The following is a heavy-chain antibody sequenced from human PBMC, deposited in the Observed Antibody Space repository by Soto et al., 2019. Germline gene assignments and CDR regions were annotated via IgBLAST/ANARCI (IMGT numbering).Heavy chain of an antibody. CDR3: AKRYDFWSGRWYGLGV. CDR2: IYHIGST. D-gene: IGHD3-3*01. Sequence: QVLLEESGPGLVRPSGTLSLTCSVSGASINSANWWVWVRQHPGKGLEWIGEIYHIGSTTYNPSLKSRATISVDKSKNQFSLIVTSVTAADTAVYYCAKRYDFWSGRWYGLGVWGQGTTVTVSS. V-gene: IGHV4-4*02. J-gene: IGHJ6*02. CDR1: GASINSANW.